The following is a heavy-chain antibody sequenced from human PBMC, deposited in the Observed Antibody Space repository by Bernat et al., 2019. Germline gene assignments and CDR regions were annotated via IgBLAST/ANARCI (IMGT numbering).Heavy chain of an antibody. J-gene: IGHJ6*02. CDR1: GYTFTSYA. V-gene: IGHV1-3*01. Sequence: QVQLVQSGAEVKKPGASVKVSCKASGYTFTSYAMHWVRQAPGQRLEWMGWINAGNGNTKYSQKFQGRVTITRDTSASTAYMELSSLRSEDTAVYYCARGGRSMITWGGMDVWGQGTTVTVSS. CDR2: INAGNGNT. CDR3: ARGGRSMITWGGMDV. D-gene: IGHD3-16*01.